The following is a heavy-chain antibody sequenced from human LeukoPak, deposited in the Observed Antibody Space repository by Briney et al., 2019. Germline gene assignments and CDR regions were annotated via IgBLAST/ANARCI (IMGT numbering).Heavy chain of an antibody. CDR1: GGSISSYY. Sequence: PSETLSLTCTVSGGSISSYYWSWIRQPPGKGLEWIAYIYYSGSTNYNPSLKSRVTISVDTSKNQFSLKLSSVTAADTAVYYCASSLYYDYWSGSLDYWGQGTLVTVSS. J-gene: IGHJ4*02. D-gene: IGHD3-3*01. CDR2: IYYSGST. CDR3: ASSLYYDYWSGSLDY. V-gene: IGHV4-59*01.